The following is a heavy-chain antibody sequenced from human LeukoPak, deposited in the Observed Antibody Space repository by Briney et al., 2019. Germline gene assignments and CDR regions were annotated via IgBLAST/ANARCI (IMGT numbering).Heavy chain of an antibody. J-gene: IGHJ4*02. D-gene: IGHD2-15*01. CDR3: VRGGGSTCYN. Sequence: GGSLRLSCAVSGFTFSNNWIHCVREAPGKGLVWVSRINSDGSSTGYADSVKGRFTISRDNAKNTLYLQMNSLRVEDTAVYYCVRGGGSTCYNWGQGTLVTVSS. CDR1: GFTFSNNW. CDR2: INSDGSST. V-gene: IGHV3-74*01.